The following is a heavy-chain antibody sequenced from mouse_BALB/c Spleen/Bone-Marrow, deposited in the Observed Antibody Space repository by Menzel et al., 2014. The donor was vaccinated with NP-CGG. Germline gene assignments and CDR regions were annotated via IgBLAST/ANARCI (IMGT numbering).Heavy chain of an antibody. V-gene: IGHV5-12*02. J-gene: IGHJ4*01. CDR2: ISNGGGST. Sequence: DVKLVESGGGLVQPGGSLKLSCATSGFTFXDYYMYWVRQTPEKRLEWVAYISNGGGSTYYPDTVKGRFTISRDNAKNTLYLQMSRLKSEDTAMYYCARPTIYYDYDGYAMDYWGQGTSATVSS. D-gene: IGHD2-4*01. CDR1: GFTFXDYY. CDR3: ARPTIYYDYDGYAMDY.